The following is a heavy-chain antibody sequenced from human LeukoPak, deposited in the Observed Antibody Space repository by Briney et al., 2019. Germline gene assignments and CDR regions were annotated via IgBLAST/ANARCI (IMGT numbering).Heavy chain of an antibody. V-gene: IGHV4-59*01. J-gene: IGHJ6*02. CDR3: ARGRSNYYGMDV. D-gene: IGHD1-26*01. Sequence: SETLSLTCSVSAGSLNSYYWNWIRRPPGKGLEWIGYIYYNGNTNYSPSLKSRVTMSVDTSKNLFSLKVSSVTAADTAVYYCARGRSNYYGMDVWGQGTTVTVSS. CDR2: IYYNGNT. CDR1: AGSLNSYY.